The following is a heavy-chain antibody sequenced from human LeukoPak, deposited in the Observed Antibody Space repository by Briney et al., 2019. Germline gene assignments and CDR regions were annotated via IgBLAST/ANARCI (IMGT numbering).Heavy chain of an antibody. CDR3: ARDEDDIRRYYYYGMDV. CDR2: ISSSSSYI. Sequence: PGGSLRLSCAASGFTFSSYSMNWVRQAPGKGLEWVSSISSSSSYIYYADSVKGRFTISRDNAKSSLYLQMNSLRAEDTAVYYCARDEDDIRRYYYYGMDVWGQGTTVTVSS. CDR1: GFTFSSYS. V-gene: IGHV3-21*01. J-gene: IGHJ6*02. D-gene: IGHD3-9*01.